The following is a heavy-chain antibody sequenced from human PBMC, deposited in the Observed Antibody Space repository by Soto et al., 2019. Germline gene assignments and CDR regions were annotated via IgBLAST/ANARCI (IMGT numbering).Heavy chain of an antibody. CDR3: ARRTVTDNYYYGMDV. V-gene: IGHV1-69*06. CDR2: IIPIFGTA. Sequence: EASVKVSCKASGGTFSSYAISWVRQAPGQGLEWMGGIIPIFGTANYAQKFQGRATITADKSTSTAYMELSSLRSEDTAVYYCARRTVTDNYYYGMDVWGQGTTVTVSS. CDR1: GGTFSSYA. D-gene: IGHD4-17*01. J-gene: IGHJ6*02.